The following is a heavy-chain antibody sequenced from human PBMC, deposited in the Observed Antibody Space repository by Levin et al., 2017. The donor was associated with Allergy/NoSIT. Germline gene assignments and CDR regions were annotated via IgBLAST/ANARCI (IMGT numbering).Heavy chain of an antibody. V-gene: IGHV4-59*01. CDR2: IYYSGST. CDR3: ARMYCSSTSCYAGMGLNWFDP. J-gene: IGHJ5*02. Sequence: SQTLSLTCTVSGGSISSSYWSWIRPPPGKGLEWIGYIYYSGSTNYNPSLTSRVTISVDTSKNQFSLTLSSVTAADTAVYYCARMYCSSTSCYAGMGLNWFDPWGQGTLVTVSS. CDR1: GGSISSSY. D-gene: IGHD2-2*01.